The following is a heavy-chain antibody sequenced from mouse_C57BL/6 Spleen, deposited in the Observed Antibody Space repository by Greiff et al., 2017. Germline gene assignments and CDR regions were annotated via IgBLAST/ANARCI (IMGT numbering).Heavy chain of an antibody. CDR1: GYSITSGYY. J-gene: IGHJ3*01. D-gene: IGHD1-1*01. V-gene: IGHV3-6*01. CDR3: ARGYYGSPFAY. CDR2: ISYDGSN. Sequence: ESGPGLVKPSQSLSLTCSVTGYSITSGYYWNWIRQFPGNKLEWMGYISYDGSNNSNPSLKNQISITRDPSKNQFFLKLNSVTTEDTATYYCARGYYGSPFAYWGQGTLVTVSA.